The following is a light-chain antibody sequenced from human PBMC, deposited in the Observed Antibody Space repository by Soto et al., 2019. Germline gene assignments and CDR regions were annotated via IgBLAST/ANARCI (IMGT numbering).Light chain of an antibody. J-gene: IGKJ1*01. CDR3: QQYGSSPPWT. V-gene: IGKV3-20*01. CDR1: QSVSSSY. CDR2: GAS. Sequence: IALTXSPGTLSXAXGXXSXXXFKPRQSVSSSYLAWYQQIPGQAPRLLIYGASSRATGIPDRFSGSGSGTDFTLTISRLEPEDFAVYYCQQYGSSPPWTFGQGTKVDIK.